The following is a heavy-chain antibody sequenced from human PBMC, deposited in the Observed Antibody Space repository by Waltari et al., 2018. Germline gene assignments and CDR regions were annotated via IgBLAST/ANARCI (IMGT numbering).Heavy chain of an antibody. V-gene: IGHV3-33*01. Sequence: QVQLVESGGGVVQPGRSLRLSCAASGFTFSSYGMHWVRQAQGKGLEWVAVIWYDGSNKYYADSVKGRFTISRDNSKNTLYLQMNSLRAEDTAVYYCARGLYSSSWGDIDYWGQGTLVTVSS. CDR1: GFTFSSYG. D-gene: IGHD6-13*01. CDR2: IWYDGSNK. CDR3: ARGLYSSSWGDIDY. J-gene: IGHJ4*02.